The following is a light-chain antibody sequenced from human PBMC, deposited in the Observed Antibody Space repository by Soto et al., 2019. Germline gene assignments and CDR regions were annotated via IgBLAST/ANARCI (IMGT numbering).Light chain of an antibody. J-gene: IGLJ3*02. CDR3: QSADTIGAYWV. CDR2: RDS. V-gene: IGLV3-25*03. CDR1: ALRKQY. Sequence: SYELTQPPSVSVSPGQTARITCSGAALRKQYAYWYQQKSGQAPMLVIQRDSERPSGIPERFSGSSSGTTVTLTISAVQAEDEADYYCQSADTIGAYWVFGGGTQLTVL.